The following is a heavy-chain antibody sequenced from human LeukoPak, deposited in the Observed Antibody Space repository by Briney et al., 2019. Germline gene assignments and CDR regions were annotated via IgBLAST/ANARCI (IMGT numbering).Heavy chain of an antibody. J-gene: IGHJ5*02. D-gene: IGHD2-2*01. V-gene: IGHV1-69*01. CDR1: GGTFSSYA. Sequence: ASVKVSCKASGGTFSSYAISWVRQAPGQGLEWMGGIIPIFGTANYAQKFQGRVTITADESTSTAYMELSSLRSEDTAVYYCARKRGYCSSTSCRNNWFDPWGQGTLVTVSS. CDR2: IIPIFGTA. CDR3: ARKRGYCSSTSCRNNWFDP.